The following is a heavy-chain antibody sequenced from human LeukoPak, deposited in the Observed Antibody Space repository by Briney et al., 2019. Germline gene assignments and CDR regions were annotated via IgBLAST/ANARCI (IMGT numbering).Heavy chain of an antibody. V-gene: IGHV4-61*08. J-gene: IGHJ3*02. CDR3: ATYSSSRGDVFDI. CDR2: IYQSGTT. CDR1: GGSISSGADY. D-gene: IGHD3-22*01. Sequence: SETLSLTCTVSGGSISSGADYWSWIRQPPGKAPEWIGYIYQSGTTNYNPSLKSRVTMSVDTSKNQFSLKLSSVTAADTAVYYCATYSSSRGDVFDIWGQGTMVTVSS.